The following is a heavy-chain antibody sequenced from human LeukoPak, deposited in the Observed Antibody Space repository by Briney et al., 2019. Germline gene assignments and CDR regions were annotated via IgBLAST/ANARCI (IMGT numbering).Heavy chain of an antibody. CDR1: GGSISSGGYY. D-gene: IGHD3-10*01. CDR2: IYYSGST. CDR3: ARGDYYGSGSYDL. J-gene: IGHJ5*02. Sequence: SETLSLTCTVSGGSISSGGYYWSWIRQHPGKGLEWIGYIYYSGSTYYNPSLKSRVTISVDTSENQFSLKLSSVTAADTAVYYCARGDYYGSGSYDLWGQGTLVTVSS. V-gene: IGHV4-31*03.